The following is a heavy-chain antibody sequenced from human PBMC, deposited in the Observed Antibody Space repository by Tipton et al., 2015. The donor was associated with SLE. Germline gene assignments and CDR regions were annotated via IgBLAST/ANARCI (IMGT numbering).Heavy chain of an antibody. CDR1: GFTFSSYG. Sequence: SLRLSCAASGFTFSSYGMHWVRQAPGKGLEWVAVIWYDGSNKYYADSVKGRFTISRDNSKNTLYLQMNSLRAEDTAVYYCARDGSGSGSTKAAHWGQGTLVSVSS. J-gene: IGHJ4*02. V-gene: IGHV3-33*01. D-gene: IGHD1-26*01. CDR2: IWYDGSNK. CDR3: ARDGSGSGSTKAAH.